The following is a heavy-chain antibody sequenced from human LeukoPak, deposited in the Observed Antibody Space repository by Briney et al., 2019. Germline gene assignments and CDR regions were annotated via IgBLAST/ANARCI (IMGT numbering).Heavy chain of an antibody. Sequence: SSETLSLTCSVSGGSISSSRYYWGSIRQPPGKGLEWIGSISYTGSTSYNPSLKSRVTMSVDTSKNHFSLKLSSVTAADTAVYYCAREGGPYRPLDYSGQGTLVTVSS. V-gene: IGHV4-39*02. CDR2: ISYTGST. CDR3: AREGGPYRPLDY. J-gene: IGHJ4*02. CDR1: GGSISSSRYY.